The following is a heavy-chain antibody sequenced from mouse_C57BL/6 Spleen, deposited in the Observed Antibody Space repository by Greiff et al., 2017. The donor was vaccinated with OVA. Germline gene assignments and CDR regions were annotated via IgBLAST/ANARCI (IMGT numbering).Heavy chain of an antibody. CDR3: ASLPYFDY. J-gene: IGHJ2*01. CDR2: ISYDGSN. CDR1: GYSITSVYY. V-gene: IGHV3-6*01. Sequence: EVQLQQSGPGLVKPSQSLSLTCSVTGYSITSVYYWNWIRQFPVNKLEWMGYISYDGSNNYNPSLNNRISITRDTSKNQFFLKLNSVTTEDTATYYCASLPYFDYWGQGTTLTVSS.